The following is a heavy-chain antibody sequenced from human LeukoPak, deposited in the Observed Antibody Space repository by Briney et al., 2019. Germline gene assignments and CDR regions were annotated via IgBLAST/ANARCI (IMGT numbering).Heavy chain of an antibody. CDR1: GFTFSSYA. D-gene: IGHD3-16*02. Sequence: PGGSLRLSCAASGFTFSSYAMSWVRQAPGKGLEGVSDISGSGGSTYYADSVKGRFTISRDNSKNTLYLQMNSLRAEDTAVYYCAKTGLNMITFGGVIVITFDYWGQGTLVTVSS. V-gene: IGHV3-23*01. CDR3: AKTGLNMITFGGVIVITFDY. J-gene: IGHJ4*02. CDR2: ISGSGGST.